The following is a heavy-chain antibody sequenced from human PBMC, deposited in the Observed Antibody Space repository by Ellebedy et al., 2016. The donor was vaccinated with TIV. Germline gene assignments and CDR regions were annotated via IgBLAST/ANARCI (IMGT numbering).Heavy chain of an antibody. J-gene: IGHJ6*02. V-gene: IGHV3-23*01. CDR2: ISGSGGST. CDR1: GFTFSSYA. D-gene: IGHD3-10*01. Sequence: GESLKISXAASGFTFSSYAMSWVRQAPGKGLEWVSAISGSGGSTYYADSVKGRFTISRDNSKNTLYLQMNSLRAEDTAVYYCAREPRGSGSYFYYYYGMDVWGQGTTVTVSS. CDR3: AREPRGSGSYFYYYYGMDV.